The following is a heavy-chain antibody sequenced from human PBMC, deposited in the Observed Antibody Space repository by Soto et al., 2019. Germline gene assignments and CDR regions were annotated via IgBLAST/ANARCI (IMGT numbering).Heavy chain of an antibody. J-gene: IGHJ6*02. Sequence: QITLKESGPTLVKPTQTLTLTCTFSGLALTISGVGVSWIRQPPGKALEWLAVIYWDNDKRFSPSLKTRLTITRYTSKNQVILKMTNMDPVDTGTYYCSQGGSGSYYGMDVWGQGTTVTVSS. V-gene: IGHV2-5*02. D-gene: IGHD3-10*01. CDR2: IYWDNDK. CDR1: GLALTISGVG. CDR3: SQGGSGSYYGMDV.